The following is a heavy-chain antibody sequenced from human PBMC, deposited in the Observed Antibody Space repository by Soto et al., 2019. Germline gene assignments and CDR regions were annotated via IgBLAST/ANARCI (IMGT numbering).Heavy chain of an antibody. V-gene: IGHV1-69*13. Sequence: SVKVSCKASGGTFSSYAISWVRQAPGQGLEWMGGIIPIFGTANYAQKFQGRVTITADESTSTAYMELSSLRSEDTAVYYCARDQYRSSSRDYYYYGMDVWGQGTTVTVSS. CDR3: ARDQYRSSSRDYYYYGMDV. CDR2: IIPIFGTA. CDR1: GGTFSSYA. D-gene: IGHD6-6*01. J-gene: IGHJ6*02.